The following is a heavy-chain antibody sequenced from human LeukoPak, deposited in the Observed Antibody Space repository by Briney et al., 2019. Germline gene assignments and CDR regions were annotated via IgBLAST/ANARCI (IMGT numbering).Heavy chain of an antibody. CDR2: INAGNGNT. Sequence: PSVKLSCKASGYTFTTYAMHWVRQAPGQRLEWMGWINAGNGNTKYSQKFQGRVTITRDTSASTAYMELSSLRSEDTAVYYCARITMVRGVIGYYFDYWGQGTLVTVSS. CDR3: ARITMVRGVIGYYFDY. J-gene: IGHJ4*02. CDR1: GYTFTTYA. V-gene: IGHV1-3*01. D-gene: IGHD3-10*01.